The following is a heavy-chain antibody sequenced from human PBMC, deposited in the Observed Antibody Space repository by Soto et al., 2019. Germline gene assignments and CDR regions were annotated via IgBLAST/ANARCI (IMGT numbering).Heavy chain of an antibody. CDR1: GYTFTSYC. CDR2: ISAYNGNT. J-gene: IGHJ3*02. Sequence: ASVNVSCKSSGYTFTSYCISWVRQAPGQGLEWMGWISAYNGNTNYAQKLQGRVTMTTDTSTSTAYMELRSLRSDDTAVYYCARDRDYDSSGPDAFDIWGQGTMVTVSS. CDR3: ARDRDYDSSGPDAFDI. D-gene: IGHD3-22*01. V-gene: IGHV1-18*04.